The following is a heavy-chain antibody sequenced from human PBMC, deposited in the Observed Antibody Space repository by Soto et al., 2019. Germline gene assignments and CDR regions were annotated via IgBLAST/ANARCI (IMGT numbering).Heavy chain of an antibody. D-gene: IGHD3-16*02. V-gene: IGHV4-4*02. CDR2: ISHSGKT. J-gene: IGHJ4*02. CDR1: SGSISSSYW. Sequence: QVQLQESGPGLVKPSGTLSLTCAVSSGSISSSYWWSWVRQPPGKGLEWIGEISHSGKTNYNPSLECRVTISVDKSKSQFSLNVNSVTAADTAVYFCARGSLVPFDIVDVVHWGQGTRVIVSS. CDR3: ARGSLVPFDIVDVVH.